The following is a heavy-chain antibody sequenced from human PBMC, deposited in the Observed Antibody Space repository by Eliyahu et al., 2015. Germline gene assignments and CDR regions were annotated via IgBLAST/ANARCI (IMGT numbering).Heavy chain of an antibody. CDR1: GNSLSDLS. J-gene: IGHJ6*02. V-gene: IGHV1-24*01. D-gene: IGHD1-1*01. CDR3: AAAGEDWNGGPYYGMDV. Sequence: QVQLIQSGAEVKKPGASVRVSCRISGNSLSDLSMYWVRQAPGKGLEWPGGYDFEDGDTIYAQKFQGRVTMTEDTSTNTAYLEFNALRLEDTAVYYCAAAGEDWNGGPYYGMDVWGQGTTVTVSS. CDR2: YDFEDGDT.